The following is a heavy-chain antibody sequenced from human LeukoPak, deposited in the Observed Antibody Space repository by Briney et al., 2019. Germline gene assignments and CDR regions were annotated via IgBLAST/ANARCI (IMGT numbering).Heavy chain of an antibody. Sequence: GGSLRLSCAASGFTVSSNYMSWVRQAPGKGLEWGSVIYSGGSTYYADSVKGRFTISKDNSKNTLYLQMNSLRAEDTAVYYCARSFDYYYMDVWGKGTTVTISS. D-gene: IGHD2/OR15-2a*01. CDR1: GFTVSSNY. CDR3: ARSFDYYYMDV. V-gene: IGHV3-53*01. CDR2: IYSGGST. J-gene: IGHJ6*03.